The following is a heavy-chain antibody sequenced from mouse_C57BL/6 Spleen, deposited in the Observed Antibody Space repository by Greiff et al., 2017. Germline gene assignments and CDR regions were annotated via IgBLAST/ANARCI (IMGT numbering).Heavy chain of an antibody. V-gene: IGHV1-82*01. Sequence: QVQLQQSGPELVKPGASVKISCKASGYAVSSSWMNWVKQRPGKGLEWIGRMYPGDGDTNYNGKFKGKATLTADKSSSTAYMQLSSLTSKDSAVYFCERGIYDGVHGYFHVWGTGNTVTVSS. CDR2: MYPGDGDT. J-gene: IGHJ1*03. CDR1: GYAVSSSW. D-gene: IGHD2-3*01. CDR3: ERGIYDGVHGYFHV.